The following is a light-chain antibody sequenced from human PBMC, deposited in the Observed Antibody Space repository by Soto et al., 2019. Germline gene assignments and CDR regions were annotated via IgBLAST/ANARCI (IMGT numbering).Light chain of an antibody. CDR1: QSISNW. Sequence: DIQMTQSPSTLSASVGDRVTITCRASQSISNWLAWYHQKPGKAPKILIYKTSSLESGVPSRFSGSGSGAEFTLTISSLQPDDFATYYCQQYNGYRWPFGQGTKVDIK. V-gene: IGKV1-5*03. CDR3: QQYNGYRWP. CDR2: KTS. J-gene: IGKJ1*01.